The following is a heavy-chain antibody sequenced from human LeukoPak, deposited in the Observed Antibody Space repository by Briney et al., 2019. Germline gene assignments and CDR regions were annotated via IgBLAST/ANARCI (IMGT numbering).Heavy chain of an antibody. V-gene: IGHV5-51*01. CDR1: GYSFASFW. J-gene: IGHJ6*02. CDR3: ATIVVAAAGRGYYYYGMDV. D-gene: IGHD6-13*01. Sequence: GESLKISCKGSGYSFASFWIGWVRQMPGKGLEWMGIIYPGDSDTRYSPSFQGQVTISADKSISTTYVQWSSLKASDSAMYYCATIVVAAAGRGYYYYGMDVWGQGTTVTVSS. CDR2: IYPGDSDT.